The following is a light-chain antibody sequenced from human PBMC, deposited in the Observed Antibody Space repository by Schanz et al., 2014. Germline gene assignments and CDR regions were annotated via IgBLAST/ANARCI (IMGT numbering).Light chain of an antibody. J-gene: IGLJ3*02. CDR3: SSYTSSSTLGV. Sequence: QSALTQPPSASGSPGQSITISCTGTSSDVGSYNLVSWYQQHPGKAPKLMIYDVSNRPSGVSNRFSGSKSGNTASLTISGLQAEDEADYYCSSYTSSSTLGVFGGGTKLTVL. V-gene: IGLV2-14*02. CDR1: SSDVGSYNL. CDR2: DVS.